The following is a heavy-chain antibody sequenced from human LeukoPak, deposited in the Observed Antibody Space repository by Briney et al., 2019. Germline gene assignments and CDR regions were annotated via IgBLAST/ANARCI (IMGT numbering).Heavy chain of an antibody. CDR3: TRDRDSMVRGNYFDS. V-gene: IGHV3-66*01. Sequence: PGGSLRLSCAASEFTVSTNHMSWVRQAPGRGLEWVSVLYSGGTTPYADSVKGRFTISSDNSKSTVYLQMNSLRVEDTAVYYCTRDRDSMVRGNYFDSWGQGTLVTVSS. CDR2: LYSGGTT. CDR1: EFTVSTNH. J-gene: IGHJ4*02. D-gene: IGHD3-10*01.